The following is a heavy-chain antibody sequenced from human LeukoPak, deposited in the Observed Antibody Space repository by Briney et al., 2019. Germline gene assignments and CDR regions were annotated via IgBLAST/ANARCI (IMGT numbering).Heavy chain of an antibody. J-gene: IGHJ4*02. CDR1: GFTFSSYA. Sequence: GGSLRLSCAASGFTFSSYAMSWVRQAPGKGLEWVSAISGSGGATFYADSVKGRFSISRDNSKNTLYVQMNSLSPEDTAVYYCAKGPVVPVATYFFDYWGQGTLVIVSS. D-gene: IGHD2-2*01. CDR2: ISGSGGAT. V-gene: IGHV3-23*01. CDR3: AKGPVVPVATYFFDY.